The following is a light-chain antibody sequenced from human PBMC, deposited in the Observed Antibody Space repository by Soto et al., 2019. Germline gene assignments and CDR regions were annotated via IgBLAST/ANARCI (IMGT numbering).Light chain of an antibody. CDR2: AAS. CDR1: HSISSW. Sequence: DIQMTQSPSTLSASVGDRVTVTCRASHSISSWLAWYQQKPGKAPNLLIYAASTLESGVPSRFSGSGSGTDFTLTISRLEPEDFALYYCQHYVERSPITFGQGTRLEI. J-gene: IGKJ5*01. CDR3: QHYVERSPIT. V-gene: IGKV1-5*01.